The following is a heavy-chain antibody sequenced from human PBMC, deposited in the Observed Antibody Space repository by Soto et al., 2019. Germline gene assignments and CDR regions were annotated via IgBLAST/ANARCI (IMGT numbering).Heavy chain of an antibody. Sequence: QVQLVQSGAEVKKPGASVKVSCKASGYTFTSYGVSWVRQAPGYGPEWMGWSSGYNGNTNYAHKLQCRVTMTTDTSASTAYMELRSLRSDDTAVYYCARLGICYNGSGRHYNYGRDVWGQGNTVTVSS. CDR3: ARLGICYNGSGRHYNYGRDV. CDR2: SSGYNGNT. CDR1: GYTFTSYG. D-gene: IGHD3-10*01. V-gene: IGHV1-18*04. J-gene: IGHJ6*02.